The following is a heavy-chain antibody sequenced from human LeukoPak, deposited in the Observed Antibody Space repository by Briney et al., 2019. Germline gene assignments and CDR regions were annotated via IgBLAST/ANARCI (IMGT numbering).Heavy chain of an antibody. V-gene: IGHV4-34*01. D-gene: IGHD6-13*01. CDR2: INHSGST. J-gene: IGHJ6*03. Sequence: PSETLSLTCAVYGGSFSGYYWSWIRQPPGKGLEWIGEINHSGSTNYSPSLKSRVTISVDTSKNQFSLKVRSVTAADTAVYYCARDRVGQQLVGRKYYYYYMDVWGKGTTVTISS. CDR1: GGSFSGYY. CDR3: ARDRVGQQLVGRKYYYYYMDV.